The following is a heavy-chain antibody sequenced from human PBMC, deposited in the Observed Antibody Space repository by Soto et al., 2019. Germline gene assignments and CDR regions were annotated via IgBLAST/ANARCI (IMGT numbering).Heavy chain of an antibody. V-gene: IGHV3-48*03. D-gene: IGHD3-22*01. Sequence: HPGGSLRLSCAASGFTFSSYEMNWVRQAPGKGLEWVSYISSSGSTIYYADSVKGRFTISRDNAKNSLYLQMNSLRAEDTAVYYCAREGRNYYDSSGYPLGYGMDVWGQGTTVTVSS. CDR2: ISSSGSTI. CDR3: AREGRNYYDSSGYPLGYGMDV. CDR1: GFTFSSYE. J-gene: IGHJ6*02.